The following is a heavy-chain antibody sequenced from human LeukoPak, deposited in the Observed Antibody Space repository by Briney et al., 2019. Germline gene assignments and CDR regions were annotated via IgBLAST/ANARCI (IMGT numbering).Heavy chain of an antibody. CDR1: GYTFTGYY. J-gene: IGHJ4*02. V-gene: IGHV1-2*02. Sequence: ASVKVSCKASGYTFTGYYMHWVRQAPGQGLEWMGWINPKSGGTNYAQKFQGRVTMTRDTSISTAYMELSRLRSDDTAVYYCAVWESSGYYPHRVDYWGQGTLVTVSS. D-gene: IGHD3-22*01. CDR2: INPKSGGT. CDR3: AVWESSGYYPHRVDY.